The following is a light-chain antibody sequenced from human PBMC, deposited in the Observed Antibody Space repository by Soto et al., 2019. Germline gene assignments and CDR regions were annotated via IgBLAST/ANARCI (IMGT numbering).Light chain of an antibody. CDR2: DAF. CDR1: QTVSNN. CDR3: QQYDNWSPCT. Sequence: EIVMMQSPPPMSAPPGERTTLSCKASQTVSNNLARYQQKPGQAPRLLIYDAFNRATGIPASFSGSGSGTDFTLTFSSLQSEDFAVYYCQQYDNWSPCTFGQGTKV. V-gene: IGKV3D-15*01. J-gene: IGKJ1*01.